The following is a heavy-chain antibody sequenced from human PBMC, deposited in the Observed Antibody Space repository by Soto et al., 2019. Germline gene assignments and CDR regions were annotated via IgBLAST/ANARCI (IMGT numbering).Heavy chain of an antibody. D-gene: IGHD3-10*01. Sequence: EASVKGSCKASGYILTSYYIHWVRQAPGQGLEWMGWINPFDGSRMFAQSFQGRVTMTRDTSTSTVFMEVSSLRSEDTAVYYCSRVDPGETSPFDHWGQGTLVTVSS. CDR3: SRVDPGETSPFDH. J-gene: IGHJ4*02. V-gene: IGHV1-46*03. CDR2: INPFDGSR. CDR1: GYILTSYY.